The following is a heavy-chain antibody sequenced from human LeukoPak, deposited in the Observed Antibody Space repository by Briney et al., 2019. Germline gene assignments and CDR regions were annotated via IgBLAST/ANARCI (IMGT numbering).Heavy chain of an antibody. V-gene: IGHV3-21*01. CDR2: INSRGNYI. CDR3: ARVWTDDYGDY. Sequence: GGSLRLSCAASGFDFSIYGMNWVRQAPGKGLEWVSSINSRGNYIYYSDSLKGRFTISRDNARSSLYLQMSSLRAEDTAVYYCARVWTDDYGDYWGQGTLVTVSS. CDR1: GFDFSIYG. D-gene: IGHD2-21*01. J-gene: IGHJ4*02.